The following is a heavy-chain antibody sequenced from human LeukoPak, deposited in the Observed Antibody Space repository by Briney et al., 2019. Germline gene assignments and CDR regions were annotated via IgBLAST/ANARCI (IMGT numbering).Heavy chain of an antibody. Sequence: SETLSLTCAVYGGSFSGYYWSWIRQPPGKGLEWTGEINHRGSTNYNPSLKSRVTISVDTSKNQFSLKLSSVTAADTAVYYCARVPAVPAATDVWGQGTTVTVSS. CDR1: GGSFSGYY. D-gene: IGHD2-2*01. CDR3: ARVPAVPAATDV. CDR2: INHRGST. V-gene: IGHV4-34*01. J-gene: IGHJ6*02.